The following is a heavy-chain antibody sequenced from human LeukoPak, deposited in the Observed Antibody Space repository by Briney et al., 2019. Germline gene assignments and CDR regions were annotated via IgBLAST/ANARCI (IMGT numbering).Heavy chain of an antibody. D-gene: IGHD3-10*01. CDR3: GKEVFVDYGSGSYYCSNY. V-gene: IGHV3-23*01. CDR2: LSGRGDTT. J-gene: IGHJ4*02. CDR1: GFIFSSYA. Sequence: PGGSLRLSCAASGFIFSSYAMSWVRQAPGKGPEWVSSLSGRGDTTYYADSVKGRFTISRDNFKNILYLKMSSLRAEDTAVYFCGKEVFVDYGSGSYYCSNYWGQGTLVTVSS.